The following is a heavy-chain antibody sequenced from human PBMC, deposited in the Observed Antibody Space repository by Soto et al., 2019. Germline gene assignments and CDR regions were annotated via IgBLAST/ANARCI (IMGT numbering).Heavy chain of an antibody. CDR1: GGSISSYY. D-gene: IGHD6-6*01. CDR3: ARSMYSTSAQLYYGMDV. CDR2: IYTSGIT. V-gene: IGHV4-4*07. J-gene: IGHJ6*02. Sequence: PSETLSLTCTVSGGSISSYYWSWIRQPAGKGLEWIGRIYTSGITHYNLSLKSRVTISVDTSKNQLSLKLSSATAADTAVYYCARSMYSTSAQLYYGMDVWGQGTTVTSP.